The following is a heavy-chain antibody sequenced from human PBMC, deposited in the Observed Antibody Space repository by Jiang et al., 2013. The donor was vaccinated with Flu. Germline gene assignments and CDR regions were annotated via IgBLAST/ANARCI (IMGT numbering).Heavy chain of an antibody. D-gene: IGHD2-2*01. CDR2: INPKNGGT. J-gene: IGHJ4*02. Sequence: SGAEVKKPGASVTVSCKASGYTFTNYWIHWVRQAPGQGLEWMGWINPKNGGTNFAQKFQGRVTMTRDTSISTVYMDLSRLTSDDAAIYFCARGILPARFDYWGQGNPGYRLL. V-gene: IGHV1-2*02. CDR3: ARGILPARFDY. CDR1: GYTFTNYW.